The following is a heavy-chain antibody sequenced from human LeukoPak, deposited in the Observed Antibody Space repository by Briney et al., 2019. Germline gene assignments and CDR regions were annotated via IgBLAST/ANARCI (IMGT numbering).Heavy chain of an antibody. CDR1: GFTVSGNY. Sequence: GGSLRLSCAASGFTVSGNYMSWVRQAPGKGLEWVSVIYSGGSTYYADSVKGRFTISRDNFKNTLYLQMNSLRAEDTAVYYCARAGSGLLPFDYWGQGTLVTVSS. V-gene: IGHV3-53*01. D-gene: IGHD3-10*01. CDR2: IYSGGST. CDR3: ARAGSGLLPFDY. J-gene: IGHJ4*02.